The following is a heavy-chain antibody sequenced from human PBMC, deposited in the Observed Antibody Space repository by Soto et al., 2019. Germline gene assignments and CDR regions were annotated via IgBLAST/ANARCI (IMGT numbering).Heavy chain of an antibody. Sequence: AGSLRLSCAASGFIFNTYSKYWVRRAPGKGREWVSYISGSSQTIFYADSVRGRFTISRDNANNSTYLQMVSLRDEDTAVYYCARTRSWRKGPFDSWGQGTLVTVSS. CDR2: ISGSSQTI. D-gene: IGHD5-12*01. CDR1: GFIFNTYS. J-gene: IGHJ4*01. V-gene: IGHV3-48*02. CDR3: ARTRSWRKGPFDS.